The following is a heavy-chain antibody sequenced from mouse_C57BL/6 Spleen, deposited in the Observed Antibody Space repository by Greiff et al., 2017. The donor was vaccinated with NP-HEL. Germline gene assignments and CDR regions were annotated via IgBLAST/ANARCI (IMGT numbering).Heavy chain of an antibody. J-gene: IGHJ1*03. CDR1: GYTFTDYY. D-gene: IGHD4-1*01. Sequence: VQLQQSGPELVKPGASVKISCKASGYTFTDYYMNWVKQSHGKSLEWIGDINPNNGGTSYNQKFKGKATLTVDKSSSTAYMELRSLTSEDSAVYYCARSGRDWYFDVWGTGTPVTVSS. CDR2: INPNNGGT. V-gene: IGHV1-26*01. CDR3: ARSGRDWYFDV.